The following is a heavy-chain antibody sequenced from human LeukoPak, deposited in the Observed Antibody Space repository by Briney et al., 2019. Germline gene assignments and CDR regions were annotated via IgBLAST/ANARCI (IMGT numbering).Heavy chain of an antibody. Sequence: GGSLRLSCAASGFLFSSYEMNWVRQAPGKGLEWVSYISTSGGTIYYADSVRGRFTISRDNAKNSLYLQMNSLRAEDTAVYYCARDSYYGGTQGYWGQGTLVTVSS. D-gene: IGHD4-23*01. CDR1: GFLFSSYE. J-gene: IGHJ4*02. CDR2: ISTSGGTI. V-gene: IGHV3-48*03. CDR3: ARDSYYGGTQGY.